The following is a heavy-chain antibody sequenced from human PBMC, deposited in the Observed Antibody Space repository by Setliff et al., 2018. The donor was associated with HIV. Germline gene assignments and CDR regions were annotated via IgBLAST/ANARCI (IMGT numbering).Heavy chain of an antibody. CDR1: GGSISSGSYY. Sequence: SETLSLTCTVSGGSISSGSYYWSWIRQPAGKGLEWIGHIYSSGSTDYNPSLKSRVTISADTSKNQFSLNLSSVTAADTAVYFCARVYYGDLEYWGQGTLVTVSS. CDR3: ARVYYGDLEY. D-gene: IGHD4-17*01. J-gene: IGHJ4*02. V-gene: IGHV4-61*09. CDR2: IYSSGST.